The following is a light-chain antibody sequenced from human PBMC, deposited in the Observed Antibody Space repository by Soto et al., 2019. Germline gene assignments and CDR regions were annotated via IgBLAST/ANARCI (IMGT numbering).Light chain of an antibody. CDR2: DAS. J-gene: IGKJ2*01. V-gene: IGKV1-5*01. Sequence: DIQMTQSPSTLSASVGDRVTITCRASQSISSWLAWYQQKPGKAPKLLIYDASSLESGVPSRFSGSGSGTEFPLSISSLQADDFATYYCQQYNSYSPTFGQGTKLEIK. CDR1: QSISSW. CDR3: QQYNSYSPT.